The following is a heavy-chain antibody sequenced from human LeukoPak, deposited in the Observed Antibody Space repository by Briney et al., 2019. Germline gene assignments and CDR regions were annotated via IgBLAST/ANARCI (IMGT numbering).Heavy chain of an antibody. J-gene: IGHJ4*02. V-gene: IGHV3-30*03. CDR2: ISYDGSNK. D-gene: IGHD1-26*01. Sequence: PGRSLRLSCAASGFTFSSYGMHWVRQAPGKGLEWVAVISYDGSNKYYADSVKGRLTISRDNAKNSLFLQMNSLRVEDTAIYYCARGGSYPGCWGQGTLVTVSS. CDR3: ARGGSYPGC. CDR1: GFTFSSYG.